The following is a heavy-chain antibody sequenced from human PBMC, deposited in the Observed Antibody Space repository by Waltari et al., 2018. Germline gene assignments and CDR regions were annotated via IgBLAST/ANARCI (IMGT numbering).Heavy chain of an antibody. J-gene: IGHJ6*02. CDR3: ATVPYYYYGMDV. Sequence: EVQLVESGGGLVQPGGSLRLSCAASGFPFSSYWMHWVRQAPGKGLVWVSRINSDGSSTSYADSVKGRFTISRDNAKNTLYLQMNSLRAEDTAVYYCATVPYYYYGMDVWGQGTTVTVSS. CDR1: GFPFSSYW. CDR2: INSDGSST. V-gene: IGHV3-74*01. D-gene: IGHD1-1*01.